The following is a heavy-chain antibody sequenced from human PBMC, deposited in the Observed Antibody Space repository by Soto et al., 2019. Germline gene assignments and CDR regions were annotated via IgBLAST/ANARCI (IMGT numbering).Heavy chain of an antibody. Sequence: EVQLLESGGGLVQPGGSLRLSCAASGFTFSSYAMSWVRQAPGKGLEWVSAISGSGGSTYYAYSVKGRFTISRDNSKNTLYLQMNSLRAEDTAVYYCAKDLDVGIAAQGAFDIWGQGTMVTVSS. CDR1: GFTFSSYA. CDR2: ISGSGGST. D-gene: IGHD6-13*01. CDR3: AKDLDVGIAAQGAFDI. J-gene: IGHJ3*02. V-gene: IGHV3-23*01.